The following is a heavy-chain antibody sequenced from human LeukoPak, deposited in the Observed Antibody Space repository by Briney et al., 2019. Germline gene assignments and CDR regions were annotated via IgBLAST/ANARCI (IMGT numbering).Heavy chain of an antibody. V-gene: IGHV3-23*01. D-gene: IGHD6-19*01. CDR2: ISGSGGST. CDR3: AKGKSSGWYLFNY. J-gene: IGHJ4*02. CDR1: GFTFSSYA. Sequence: AGGSLRLSCAASGFTFSSYAMSWVRQAPGKGLEWVSAISGSGGSTYYADSVKGRFTISRDNSKNTLYLQMNSLRAEDTALYYCAKGKSSGWYLFNYWGQGTLVTVSS.